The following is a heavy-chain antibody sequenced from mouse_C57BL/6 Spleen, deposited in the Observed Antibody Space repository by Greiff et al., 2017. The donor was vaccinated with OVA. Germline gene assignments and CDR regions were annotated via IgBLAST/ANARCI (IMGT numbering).Heavy chain of an antibody. J-gene: IGHJ1*03. CDR2: LDPSDSYT. V-gene: IGHV1-69*01. Sequence: QVQLQQPGAELVMPGASVKLSCKASGYTFTSYWMHWVKQRPGQGLEWIGELDPSDSYTNYNQKFKGKSTLTVDKSSSTAYMQLSSLTSEDSAVYYCARGYGSSYSYWYFDVWGTGTTVTVSS. CDR3: ARGYGSSYSYWYFDV. CDR1: GYTFTSYW. D-gene: IGHD1-1*01.